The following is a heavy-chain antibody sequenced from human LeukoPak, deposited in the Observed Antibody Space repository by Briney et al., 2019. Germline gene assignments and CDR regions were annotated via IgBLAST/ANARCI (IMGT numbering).Heavy chain of an antibody. Sequence: ASVKVSCKASGHTFTSYGISWVRQAPGQVLEWMGWLSAYNGNTNYAQKLQGRVTMTTDTSTSTAYMELRSLRSDDTAVYYCARVRLGDYDILTGYSPDGFDYWGQGTLVTVSS. CDR1: GHTFTSYG. V-gene: IGHV1-18*01. D-gene: IGHD3-9*01. CDR3: ARVRLGDYDILTGYSPDGFDY. J-gene: IGHJ4*02. CDR2: LSAYNGNT.